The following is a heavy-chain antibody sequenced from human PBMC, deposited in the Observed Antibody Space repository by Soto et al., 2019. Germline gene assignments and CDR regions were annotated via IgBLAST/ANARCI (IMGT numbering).Heavy chain of an antibody. D-gene: IGHD1-26*01. J-gene: IGHJ4*02. V-gene: IGHV4-59*01. CDR1: GYSISGDY. Sequence: PSETPSLTCTVSGYSISGDYWSWIRQPPGKGLEWIGYIYYSGSTNYNPSLRSRVTMSVDTSRNQFSLKLNSVTAADTAVYYCARVAYGAFHYWGQGTLVTVSS. CDR3: ARVAYGAFHY. CDR2: IYYSGST.